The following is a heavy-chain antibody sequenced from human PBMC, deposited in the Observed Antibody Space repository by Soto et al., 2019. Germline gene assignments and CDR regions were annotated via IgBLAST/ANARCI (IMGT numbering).Heavy chain of an antibody. CDR1: GYTFTSYY. CDR2: INPSGGST. CDR3: AREIYSSSDPVGLASDAFDI. V-gene: IGHV1-46*01. J-gene: IGHJ3*02. D-gene: IGHD6-6*01. Sequence: QVQLVQSGAEVKKPGASVKVSCKASGYTFTSYYMHWVRQAPGQGLEWMGIINPSGGSTSYAQKFQGRVTMTRDTSTSTVYMELSSLRSEDTAVYYCAREIYSSSDPVGLASDAFDIWGQGTMVTVSS.